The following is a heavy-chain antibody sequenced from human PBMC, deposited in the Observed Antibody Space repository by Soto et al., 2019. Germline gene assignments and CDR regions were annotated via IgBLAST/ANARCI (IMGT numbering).Heavy chain of an antibody. J-gene: IGHJ6*02. D-gene: IGHD3-16*01. CDR3: ARGNPFNYAGFDV. Sequence: QAHLEQSGAELKRPGASVKVSCKASGYTFSDFDINWLRQASGQGPEWMGWMNAKSGDAFFAQRFQGKFNMTWDTSLSTAYMEVGSLTSDDTAIYYCARGNPFNYAGFDVWGQGTTVAVSS. CDR2: MNAKSGDA. CDR1: GYTFSDFD. V-gene: IGHV1-8*01.